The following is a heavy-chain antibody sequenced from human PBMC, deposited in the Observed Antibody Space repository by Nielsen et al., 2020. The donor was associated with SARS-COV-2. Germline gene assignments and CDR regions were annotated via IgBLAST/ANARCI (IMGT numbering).Heavy chain of an antibody. CDR3: AKVRPGYYDWGFQH. CDR1: GFTFSSYS. V-gene: IGHV3-23*01. J-gene: IGHJ1*01. CDR2: ISGSGGST. D-gene: IGHD3-22*01. Sequence: GESLKISCAASGFTFSSYSMNWVRQAPGKGLEWVSAISGSGGSTYYADSVKGRFTISRDNSKNTLYLQMNSLRAEDTAVYYCAKVRPGYYDWGFQHWGQGTLVTVSS.